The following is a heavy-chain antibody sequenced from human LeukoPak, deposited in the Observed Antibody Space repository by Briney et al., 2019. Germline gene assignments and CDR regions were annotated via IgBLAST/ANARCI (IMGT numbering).Heavy chain of an antibody. CDR1: GGSFSGYY. D-gene: IGHD6-13*01. V-gene: IGHV4-34*01. CDR3: AREWGRSWYKGYYYGMDV. J-gene: IGHJ6*02. Sequence: SETLSLTCAVYGGSFSGYYWSWIRQPPGKGLEWIGEINHSGSTNYNPSLKSRVTISVDTSKNQFSLKLSSVTAADTAVYYCAREWGRSWYKGYYYGMDVWGQGTTVTVSS. CDR2: INHSGST.